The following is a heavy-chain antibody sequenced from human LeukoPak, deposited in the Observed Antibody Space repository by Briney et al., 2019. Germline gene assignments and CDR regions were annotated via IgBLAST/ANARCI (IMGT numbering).Heavy chain of an antibody. CDR1: GFTFSSYA. CDR2: ISGSGGST. Sequence: GGSLRLSCAASGFTFSSYAMSWVRQAPGKGLEWVSAISGSGGSTYYAGSVKGRFTISRDNSKNTLYLQMNSLRAEDTAVYYCAKDLIVVVRPGYWGQGTLVTVSS. CDR3: AKDLIVVVRPGY. J-gene: IGHJ4*02. D-gene: IGHD2-15*01. V-gene: IGHV3-23*01.